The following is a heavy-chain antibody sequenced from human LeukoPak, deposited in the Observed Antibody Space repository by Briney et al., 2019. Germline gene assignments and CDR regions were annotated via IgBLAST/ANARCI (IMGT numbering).Heavy chain of an antibody. CDR1: GGSFSGYY. V-gene: IGHV4-34*01. D-gene: IGHD2-15*01. CDR3: ARLAAKTVEY. Sequence: PSETLSLTCAVYGGSFSGYYWSWIRQPPGKGLEWIGEINHSGSTNYNPSLKSRVTISVDTSKNQFSLNLSSVTAADTAVYYCARLAAKTVEYWGQGTLVTVSS. J-gene: IGHJ4*02. CDR2: INHSGST.